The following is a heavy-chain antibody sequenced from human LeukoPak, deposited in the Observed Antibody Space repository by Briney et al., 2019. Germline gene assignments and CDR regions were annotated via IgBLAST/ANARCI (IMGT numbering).Heavy chain of an antibody. D-gene: IGHD5-18*01. CDR3: ARDVSGYGVRLDY. CDR1: GFTFSSHS. CDR2: ISSSSSFI. Sequence: GGSLRLSCGASGFTFSSHSMNWVRQAPGKGLEWVSFISSSSSFIYYADSVKGRFTISRDNAKNSLYLQMNSLRAEDTAVYYCARDVSGYGVRLDYWGQGTLVTVSS. J-gene: IGHJ4*02. V-gene: IGHV3-21*01.